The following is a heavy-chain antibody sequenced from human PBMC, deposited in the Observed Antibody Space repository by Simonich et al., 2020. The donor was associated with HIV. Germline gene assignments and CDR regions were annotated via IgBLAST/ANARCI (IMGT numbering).Heavy chain of an antibody. V-gene: IGHV4-39*07. D-gene: IGHD3-22*01. CDR2: IYYSGNT. Sequence: GPGLVKPSETLSLTCAVSGGSITNDSYYWGWIRQPPGKELEWIGSIYYSGNTNYNPSLKSRVTISVDTSKNQFSLKLSSVTAADTAVYYCARGPDSSGYFYYYYYMDVWGKGTTVTVSS. CDR3: ARGPDSSGYFYYYYYMDV. J-gene: IGHJ6*03. CDR1: GGSITNDSYY.